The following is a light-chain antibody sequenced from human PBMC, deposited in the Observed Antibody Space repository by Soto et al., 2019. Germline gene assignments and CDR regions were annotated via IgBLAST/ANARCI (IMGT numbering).Light chain of an antibody. J-gene: IGKJ2*01. V-gene: IGKV3-11*01. CDR2: AAS. CDR1: QNVGNN. Sequence: VLTQSPATLSLSPGESATLSCRASQNVGNNLAWYQQKSGQAPRLLIYAASDRATGVPARFSGRMSGTDFTLTISSREPEDVATYFCQQRSRWPRVTFGRGTKLE. CDR3: QQRSRWPRVT.